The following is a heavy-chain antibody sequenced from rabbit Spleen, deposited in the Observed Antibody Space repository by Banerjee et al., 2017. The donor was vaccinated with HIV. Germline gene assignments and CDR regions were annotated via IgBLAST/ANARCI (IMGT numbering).Heavy chain of an antibody. J-gene: IGHJ4*01. Sequence: QEQLVESGGGLVQPEGSLTLTCTASGVSFSSNYYMCWVRQAPGKGLEWIACINVVTGKAVYASWAKGRYTFSKTSSTTVTLEMTSLTAADTATYFCARDLVAVIGWNFNLWGPGTLVTVS. CDR3: ARDLVAVIGWNFNL. D-gene: IGHD1-1*01. CDR1: GVSFSSNYY. V-gene: IGHV1S45*01. CDR2: INVVTGKA.